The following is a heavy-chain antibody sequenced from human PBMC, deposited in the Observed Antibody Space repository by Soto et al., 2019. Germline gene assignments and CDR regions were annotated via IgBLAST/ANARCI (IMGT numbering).Heavy chain of an antibody. CDR2: INHSGST. J-gene: IGHJ6*02. CDR3: ARVIVSSSLSGYYYYGMDV. Sequence: QVQLQQWGAGLLKPSETLSLTCAVYGGSFSGYYWSWIRQPPGKGLEWIGEINHSGSTNYNPSLKRRVTISVDTSKNQFSLKLSSVTAADTAVYYCARVIVSSSLSGYYYYGMDVWGQGTTVTVSS. D-gene: IGHD6-13*01. V-gene: IGHV4-34*01. CDR1: GGSFSGYY.